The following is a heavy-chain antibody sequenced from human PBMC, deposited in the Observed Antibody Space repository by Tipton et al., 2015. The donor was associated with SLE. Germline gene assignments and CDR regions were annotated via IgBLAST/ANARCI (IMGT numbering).Heavy chain of an antibody. CDR3: AKVQDYDFWSGLDAFDI. Sequence: SLRLSCAASGFTFSSYAMSWVRQAPGKGLEWVSAISGSGGSTYYADSVKGRFTISRDNSKNTLYLQMNSLRAEDTAVYYCAKVQDYDFWSGLDAFDIWGQGTMVTVSS. D-gene: IGHD3-3*01. CDR1: GFTFSSYA. J-gene: IGHJ3*02. CDR2: ISGSGGST. V-gene: IGHV3-23*01.